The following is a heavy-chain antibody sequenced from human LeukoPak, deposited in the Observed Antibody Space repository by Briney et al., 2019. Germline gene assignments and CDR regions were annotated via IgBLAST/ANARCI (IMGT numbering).Heavy chain of an antibody. CDR1: GFTFSSYA. V-gene: IGHV3-74*01. CDR2: IKSDGSST. CDR3: ARERKYDSNFDY. Sequence: GGSLRLSCAASGFTFSSYAMHWVRQAPGKGLVWVSRIKSDGSSTSYADSVKGRFTISRDNAKNTLYLQMNSLRAEDTAVYYCARERKYDSNFDYWGQGTLVTVSS. D-gene: IGHD1-1*01. J-gene: IGHJ4*02.